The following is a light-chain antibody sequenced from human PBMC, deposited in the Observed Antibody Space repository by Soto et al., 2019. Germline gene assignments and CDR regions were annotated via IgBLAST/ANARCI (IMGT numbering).Light chain of an antibody. CDR1: SSNIGNDF. V-gene: IGLV2-11*01. J-gene: IGLJ1*01. CDR3: CSYVGRNTYV. Sequence: QSFLTQPPSVSAAPGQKVTISCSGSSSNIGNDFVSWYQQHPAKAPKLIIFDVSKRPSGVPNRFSGSKSGNTASLTISGLRAEDEADYYCCSYVGRNTYVFGTGTKLTVL. CDR2: DVS.